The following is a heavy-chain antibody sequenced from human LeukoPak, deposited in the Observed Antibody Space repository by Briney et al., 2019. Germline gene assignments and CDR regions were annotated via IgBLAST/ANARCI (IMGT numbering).Heavy chain of an antibody. V-gene: IGHV1-69*13. CDR2: IIPIFGTA. D-gene: IGHD5-12*01. Sequence: SVKVSCKASGGTFSSYAISWVRQAPGQGLEWMVGIIPIFGTANYAQKFQGRVTITADESTSTAYMELSSLRSEDTAVYYCARGQEELMVATPIDYWGQRTLVTVSS. J-gene: IGHJ4*02. CDR1: GGTFSSYA. CDR3: ARGQEELMVATPIDY.